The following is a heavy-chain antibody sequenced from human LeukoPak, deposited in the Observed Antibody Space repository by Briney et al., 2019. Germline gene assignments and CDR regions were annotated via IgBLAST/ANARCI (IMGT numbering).Heavy chain of an antibody. V-gene: IGHV1-2*02. CDR3: AKEVLGYCSGRSCYASDY. CDR1: GYTFTGYY. Sequence: GASVKVSRKASGYTFTGYYMHWVRQAPGQGLEWMGWINPNSGGTNYAQKFQDRVTMTRDTSISTAYMELSRLRSDDTAVYFCAKEVLGYCSGRSCYASDYWGQGTLVTVSS. D-gene: IGHD2-15*01. CDR2: INPNSGGT. J-gene: IGHJ4*02.